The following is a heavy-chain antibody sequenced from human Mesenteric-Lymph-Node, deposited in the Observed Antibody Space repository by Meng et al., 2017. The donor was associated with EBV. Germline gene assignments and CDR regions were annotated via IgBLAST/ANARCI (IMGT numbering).Heavy chain of an antibody. J-gene: IGHJ4*02. CDR3: ARAPYSHGYYYYFDY. CDR2: ISGYNGNT. Sequence: QVQLGQSGNEVKKPGASVKVSCKASGYTFINYGISWVRQAPGQGLEWMGWISGYNGNTKYAQKFQGRVTMTTDSSTSTAYMELSSLTSDDAAVYYCARAPYSHGYYYYFDYWGQGTLVTVSS. V-gene: IGHV1-18*01. CDR1: GYTFINYG. D-gene: IGHD5-18*01.